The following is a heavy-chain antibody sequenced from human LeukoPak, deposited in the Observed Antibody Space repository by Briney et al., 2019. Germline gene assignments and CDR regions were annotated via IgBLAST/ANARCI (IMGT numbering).Heavy chain of an antibody. J-gene: IGHJ4*02. CDR1: GYTFTGYC. CDR3: ARGASLTYYYDSSGFYSFDS. D-gene: IGHD3-22*01. Sequence: ASVKVSCKASGYTFTGYCMHWVRQAPGQGLEWMGWINPKSGGTNYAQTFQARVTMTRDKPISTVYMELRRLTSDDTAVYYCARGASLTYYYDSSGFYSFDSWGQGSLVTVSS. V-gene: IGHV1-2*02. CDR2: INPKSGGT.